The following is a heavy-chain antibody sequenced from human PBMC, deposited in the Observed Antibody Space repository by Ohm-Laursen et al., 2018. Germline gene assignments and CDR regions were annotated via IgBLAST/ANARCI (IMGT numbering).Heavy chain of an antibody. J-gene: IGHJ4*02. CDR3: AGYYYDSSGYYYGFDY. Sequence: SETLSLTCAVYGGSFSGYYWSWIRQPPGKGLEWIGDINHSGSTNYNPSLKSRVTISVDTSKNQFSLKLSSVTAADTAVYYCAGYYYDSSGYYYGFDYWGQGTLVTVSS. CDR1: GGSFSGYY. D-gene: IGHD3-22*01. V-gene: IGHV4-34*01. CDR2: INHSGST.